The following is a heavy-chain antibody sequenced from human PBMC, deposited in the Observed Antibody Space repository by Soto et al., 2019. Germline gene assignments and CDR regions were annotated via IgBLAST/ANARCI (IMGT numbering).Heavy chain of an antibody. V-gene: IGHV1-3*01. CDR1: GYTFTSYA. J-gene: IGHJ4*02. CDR3: ATSIMITFGGVPAFDY. D-gene: IGHD3-16*01. Sequence: ASVKVSCKASGYTFTSYAMHCVRQAPGQRLEWMGWINAGNGNTKYSQKFQGRVTITRDTSASTAYMELSSLRSEDTAVYYCATSIMITFGGVPAFDYWGQGTLVTVSS. CDR2: INAGNGNT.